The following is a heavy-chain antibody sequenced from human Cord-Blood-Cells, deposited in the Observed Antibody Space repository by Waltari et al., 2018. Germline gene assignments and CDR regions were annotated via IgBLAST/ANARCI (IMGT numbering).Heavy chain of an antibody. J-gene: IGHJ3*02. CDR1: GGSSSGYY. V-gene: IGHV4-34*01. Sequence: QVQLQQWGAGLLKPSETLSLTCAASGGSSSGYYWSWTRQPPGKGLEWIGEINHSGSTNYNPSLKSRVTISVDTSKNQFSLKLSSVTAADTAVYYCARDGLTGDGDPSDAFDIWGQGTMVTVSS. D-gene: IGHD7-27*01. CDR3: ARDGLTGDGDPSDAFDI. CDR2: INHSGST.